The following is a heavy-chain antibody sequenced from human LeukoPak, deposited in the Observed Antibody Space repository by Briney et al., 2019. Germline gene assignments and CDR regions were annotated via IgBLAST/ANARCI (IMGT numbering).Heavy chain of an antibody. CDR1: GGSISSYY. V-gene: IGHV4-59*01. CDR2: IYYSGST. D-gene: IGHD2-15*01. J-gene: IGHJ6*02. CDR3: ARGSVVRKGDYYYGMDV. Sequence: SETLSLTCTVSGGSISSYYWSWIRQPPGKGLEWLGYIYYSGSTNYNPSLKSRVTISVDTSKNQFSLKLSSVTAADTAVYYCARGSVVRKGDYYYGMDVWGQGTTVTVSS.